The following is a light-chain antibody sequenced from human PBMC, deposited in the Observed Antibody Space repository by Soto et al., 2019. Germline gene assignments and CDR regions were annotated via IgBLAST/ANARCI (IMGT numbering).Light chain of an antibody. CDR3: QTWGSGIVV. J-gene: IGLJ2*01. CDR1: SGHSNYA. V-gene: IGLV4-69*01. CDR2: LNSDGSH. Sequence: QSVLTKSPSASASLGASVKLTCTLSSGHSNYAIAWHQQQSEKGPRYLMKLNSDGSHSKGDGIPDRFSGSSSGAERYLTISSLQSEDEADYYCQTWGSGIVVFGGGTQLTVL.